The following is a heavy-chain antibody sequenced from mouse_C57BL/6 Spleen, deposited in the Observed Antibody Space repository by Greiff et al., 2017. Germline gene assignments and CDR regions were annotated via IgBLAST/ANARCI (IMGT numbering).Heavy chain of an antibody. Sequence: EVKVEESGPGLVKPSQSLSLTCSVTGYSITSGYYWNWIRQFPGNKLEWMGYISYDGSNNYNPSLKNRISITRDTSKNQFFLKLNSVTTEDTATYYCATYDALYYYAMDYWGQGTSVTVSS. CDR1: GYSITSGYY. CDR2: ISYDGSN. D-gene: IGHD2-3*01. J-gene: IGHJ4*01. CDR3: ATYDALYYYAMDY. V-gene: IGHV3-6*01.